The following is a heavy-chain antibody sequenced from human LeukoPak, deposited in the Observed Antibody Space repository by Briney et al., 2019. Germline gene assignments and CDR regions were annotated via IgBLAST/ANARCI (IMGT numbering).Heavy chain of an antibody. CDR1: GFTFSSYS. CDR3: ARDQLIQKGFDY. J-gene: IGHJ4*02. CDR2: ISSSSSYI. D-gene: IGHD2-8*01. Sequence: GGSLRLSCAASGFTFSSYSMNWVRQAPGKGLEWVSSISSSSSYIYYADSVKGRFTISRDNAKNSLYLQTNSLRAEDTAVYYCARDQLIQKGFDYWGQGTLVTVSS. V-gene: IGHV3-21*01.